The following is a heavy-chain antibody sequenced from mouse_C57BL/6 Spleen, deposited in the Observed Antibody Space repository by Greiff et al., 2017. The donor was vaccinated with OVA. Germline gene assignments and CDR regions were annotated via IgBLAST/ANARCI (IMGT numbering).Heavy chain of an antibody. Sequence: QVQLKESGPELVKPGASVKISCKASGYAFSSSWMNWVKQRPGKGLEWIGRIYPGDGDTNYNGKFKGKATLTADKSSSTAYMQLSSLTSEDSAVYFCARYLYSWFAYWGQGTLVTVSA. D-gene: IGHD2-12*01. J-gene: IGHJ3*01. CDR2: IYPGDGDT. CDR3: ARYLYSWFAY. CDR1: GYAFSSSW. V-gene: IGHV1-82*01.